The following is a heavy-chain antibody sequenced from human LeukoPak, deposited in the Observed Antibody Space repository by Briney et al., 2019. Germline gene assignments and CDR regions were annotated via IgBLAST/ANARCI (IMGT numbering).Heavy chain of an antibody. J-gene: IGHJ4*02. CDR2: ISAYNGNT. CDR3: ARVARSGYYEGLSY. CDR1: GYTFTSYG. V-gene: IGHV1-18*01. Sequence: ASVRVSCKASGYTFTSYGISWVRQAPGQGLEWMGWISAYNGNTNYAQKLQGRVTMTTDTSTSTAYMELRSLRSDDTAVYYCARVARSGYYEGLSYWGQGTLVTVSS. D-gene: IGHD3-22*01.